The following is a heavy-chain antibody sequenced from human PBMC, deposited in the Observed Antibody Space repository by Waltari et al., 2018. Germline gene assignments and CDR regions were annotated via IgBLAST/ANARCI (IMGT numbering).Heavy chain of an antibody. J-gene: IGHJ6*02. Sequence: QLQLQESGPGLVKPSETLSLTCTVSGGSISSSSYYWGWIRQPPGKGLEWIGSIYYSGRTYYNRSLKSGVTIYVDTSKNQFSLKLSSVTAADTAVYYCARHVRDYDILTGYYYYGMDVWGQGTTVTVSS. CDR1: GGSISSSSYY. CDR3: ARHVRDYDILTGYYYYGMDV. D-gene: IGHD3-9*01. V-gene: IGHV4-39*01. CDR2: IYYSGRT.